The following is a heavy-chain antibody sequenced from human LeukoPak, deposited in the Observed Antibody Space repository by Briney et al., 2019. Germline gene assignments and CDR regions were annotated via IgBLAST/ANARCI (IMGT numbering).Heavy chain of an antibody. CDR1: GVTFDDYA. V-gene: IGHV3-9*01. CDR3: ARALGIGGHGVHYYYGMDV. J-gene: IGHJ6*02. Sequence: SGGPLRLSCAASGVTFDDYAMLGVRQAPGKGLEWFSGICWNSSYIYYADSVKGRFTISRDNAKNSLYLQMNSLRAEDTAVYYCARALGIGGHGVHYYYGMDVWGLGTTVTVSS. CDR2: ICWNSSYI. D-gene: IGHD5-12*01.